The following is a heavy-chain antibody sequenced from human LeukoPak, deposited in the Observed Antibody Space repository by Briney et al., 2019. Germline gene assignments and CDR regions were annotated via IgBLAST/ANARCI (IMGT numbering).Heavy chain of an antibody. CDR2: ITSGSSYI. CDR3: ARVSYYDSSGFIDAFDI. J-gene: IGHJ3*02. V-gene: IGHV3-21*01. Sequence: GGSLRLSCAASGFTFSSYNMNWVRQAPGKGLEWVSSITSGSSYIYYADSVKGRFTISRDNAKNSLYLQMNSLRAEDTAVYYCARVSYYDSSGFIDAFDIWGQGTMVTVSS. CDR1: GFTFSSYN. D-gene: IGHD3-22*01.